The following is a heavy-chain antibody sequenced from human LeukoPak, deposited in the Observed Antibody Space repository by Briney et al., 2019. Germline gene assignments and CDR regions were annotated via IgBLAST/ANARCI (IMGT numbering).Heavy chain of an antibody. D-gene: IGHD5-24*01. J-gene: IGHJ3*02. CDR1: GFTFITYV. CDR3: ARGRRRDANTFDAFDI. Sequence: GGSLRLSCAASGFTFITYVMHWVRQAPGKGLEWVAVIWYDGSNKYYADSVKGRFTISRDNSKNTLYLQMNSLRAEDTAVFYCARGRRRDANTFDAFDIWGQGTMVTVSS. CDR2: IWYDGSNK. V-gene: IGHV3-33*01.